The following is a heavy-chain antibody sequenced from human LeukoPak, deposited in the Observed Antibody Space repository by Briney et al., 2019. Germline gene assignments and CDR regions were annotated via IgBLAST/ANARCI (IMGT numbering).Heavy chain of an antibody. Sequence: GGSLRLSCAASGFIFSRYGMSWVRQAPGKGLEWVSAISGSGGATYYADSVKGRFTISRDNSKNTVYLQMNSLRADDTAVYYCTRDVSVWGKGTTVIISS. CDR2: ISGSGGAT. J-gene: IGHJ6*04. V-gene: IGHV3-23*01. CDR3: TRDVSV. D-gene: IGHD3-16*01. CDR1: GFIFSRYG.